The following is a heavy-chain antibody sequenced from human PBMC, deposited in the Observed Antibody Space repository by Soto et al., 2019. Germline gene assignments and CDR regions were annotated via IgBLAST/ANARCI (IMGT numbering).Heavy chain of an antibody. V-gene: IGHV3-23*01. CDR3: SKDESLRGSYYGGYYFDY. CDR2: ISGSGSST. D-gene: IGHD1-26*01. J-gene: IGHJ4*02. Sequence: GGSLRLSCAASGFTFSSYAMSWVRQAPGKGLEWVSAISGSGSSTYDSDSVKGLFTISRVNAKNTLYLQMNSLRAEDAAVDYCSKDESLRGSYYGGYYFDYWGQGTMVTVSS. CDR1: GFTFSSYA.